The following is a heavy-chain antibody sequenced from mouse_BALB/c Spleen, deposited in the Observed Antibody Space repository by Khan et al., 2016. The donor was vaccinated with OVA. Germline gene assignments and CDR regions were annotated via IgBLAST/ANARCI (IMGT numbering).Heavy chain of an antibody. J-gene: IGHJ3*01. Sequence: QVQLKQSGPSLVQPSQSLSITCTVSGFSLTSYGVHWVRQSPGKGLEWLGVIWSGGSTDYNAAFISRLSISKDNSKSQVFFKLNNLQANDTAIYYCARNYDYDEGLSYWGQGTLVTVSA. CDR3: ARNYDYDEGLSY. V-gene: IGHV2-2*02. CDR1: GFSLTSYG. D-gene: IGHD2-4*01. CDR2: IWSGGST.